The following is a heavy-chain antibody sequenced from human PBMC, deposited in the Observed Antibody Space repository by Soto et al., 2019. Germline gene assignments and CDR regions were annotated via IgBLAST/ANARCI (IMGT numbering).Heavy chain of an antibody. CDR2: IKSKTDGGTT. Sequence: GGALRLSCAASGFTFSNAWMNWVRQAPGKGLEWVGRIKSKTDGGTTDYAAPVKGRFTISRDDSKNTLYLQMNSLKTEDTAVYYCTALPHYYYSSGYYSLDYWGQGNLVTVSS. CDR1: GFTFSNAW. V-gene: IGHV3-15*07. D-gene: IGHD3-22*01. J-gene: IGHJ4*02. CDR3: TALPHYYYSSGYYSLDY.